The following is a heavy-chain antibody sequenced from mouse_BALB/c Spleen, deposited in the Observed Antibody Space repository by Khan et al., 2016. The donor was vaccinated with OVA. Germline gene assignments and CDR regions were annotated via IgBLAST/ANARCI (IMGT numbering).Heavy chain of an antibody. Sequence: ELVESGATVKLSCTASGLNIKDTYIHWLKQWPEQGMEGIGRIDTPNGSTKSDPKLQGKASITADTSSNTAYLQLSSLTSEDTAVYYCARMARKWGQGTTLTVSS. CDR1: GLNIKDTY. V-gene: IGHV14-3*02. CDR3: ARMARK. CDR2: IDTPNGST. J-gene: IGHJ2*01.